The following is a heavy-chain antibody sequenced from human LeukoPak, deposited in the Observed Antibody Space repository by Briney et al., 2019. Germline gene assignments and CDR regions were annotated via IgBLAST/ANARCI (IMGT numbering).Heavy chain of an antibody. J-gene: IGHJ1*01. CDR2: ISYDGSNK. D-gene: IGHD3-9*01. V-gene: IGHV3-30*18. Sequence: GGSLRLSCAASGFTFSSYGMHWVRQAPGKGLEWVAVISYDGSNKYYADSVKGRFTISRDNSKNTLYLQMNSLRAEDTAVYYCAKYTDYDLLPRSSSYWAQGTLVTVFS. CDR3: AKYTDYDLLPRSSSY. CDR1: GFTFSSYG.